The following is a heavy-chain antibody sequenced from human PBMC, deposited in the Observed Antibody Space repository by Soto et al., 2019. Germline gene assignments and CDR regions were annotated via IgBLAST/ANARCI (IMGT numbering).Heavy chain of an antibody. D-gene: IGHD4-17*01. V-gene: IGHV1-8*01. CDR2: MNPGSGDT. Sequence: GASVKVSCKASGYTFTNNDVSWVRQATGQGLEWMGWMNPGSGDTGYAQKFQGRVTMTRDTSTSTVYMELSSLRSEDTAVYYCAKSHGDYYYYYYYGMDVWGQGTTVTVS. CDR3: AKSHGDYYYYYYYGMDV. J-gene: IGHJ6*02. CDR1: GYTFTNND.